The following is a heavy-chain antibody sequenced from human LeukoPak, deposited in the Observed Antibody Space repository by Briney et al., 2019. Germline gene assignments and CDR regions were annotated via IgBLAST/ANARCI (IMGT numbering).Heavy chain of an antibody. CDR1: GFTFSSYG. D-gene: IGHD6-19*01. V-gene: IGHV3-33*01. CDR2: IWYDGSNK. Sequence: PGRSLRLSCAAFGFTFSSYGMHWVRQAPGKGLEWVAVIWYDGSNKYYAGSVKGRFTISRDNSKNTLYLQMNSLRAEDTAVYYCARVWGSSGLDYWGQGTLVTVSS. CDR3: ARVWGSSGLDY. J-gene: IGHJ4*02.